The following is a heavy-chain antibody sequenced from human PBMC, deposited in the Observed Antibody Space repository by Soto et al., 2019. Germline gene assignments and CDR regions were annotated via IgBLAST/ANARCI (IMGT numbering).Heavy chain of an antibody. Sequence: PSETLSLTCAVYGGSFSGYYWSWIRQPPGKGLEWIGEINHSGSTNYNPSLKSRVTISVDTSKNQFSLKLSSVTAADTAVYYCARVASYSNYYFDYWGQGXLVTVSS. J-gene: IGHJ4*02. CDR3: ARVASYSNYYFDY. D-gene: IGHD4-4*01. V-gene: IGHV4-34*01. CDR1: GGSFSGYY. CDR2: INHSGST.